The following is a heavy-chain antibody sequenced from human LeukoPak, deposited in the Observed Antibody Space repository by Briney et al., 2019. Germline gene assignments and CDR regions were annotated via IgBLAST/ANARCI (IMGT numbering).Heavy chain of an antibody. CDR2: INPNSGGT. CDR3: ARVYCSSTSCYNGEFDY. Sequence: ASVKVSCKASGYTFTGYYMHWVRQAPGQGLEWMGWINPNSGGTNYAQKFQGRVTMTRDTSNSTAYMELSRLRSDDTAVYYCARVYCSSTSCYNGEFDYGGQGTLVTVSS. D-gene: IGHD2-2*02. CDR1: GYTFTGYY. V-gene: IGHV1-2*02. J-gene: IGHJ4*02.